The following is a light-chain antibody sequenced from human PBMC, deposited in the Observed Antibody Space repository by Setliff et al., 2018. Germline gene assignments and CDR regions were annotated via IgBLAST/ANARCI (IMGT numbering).Light chain of an antibody. J-gene: IGLJ2*01. Sequence: QSALTQPASVSGSPGQSITISCTGTSSDVGGYNYVSWYQQHPGKAPKLMIYDVRKRPSGVSNRFSGFKSGNTASLTISGLQAEDEADYYCNSYTSSSTMLFGGGTKVNVL. V-gene: IGLV2-14*01. CDR2: DVR. CDR1: SSDVGGYNY. CDR3: NSYTSSSTML.